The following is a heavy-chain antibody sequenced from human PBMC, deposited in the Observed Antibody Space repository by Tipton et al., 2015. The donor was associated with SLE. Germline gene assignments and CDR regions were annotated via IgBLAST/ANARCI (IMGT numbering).Heavy chain of an antibody. CDR3: ARGGGSYYDY. D-gene: IGHD1-26*01. CDR1: GGSISGYY. J-gene: IGHJ4*02. CDR2: RYSSGST. V-gene: IGHV4-4*07. Sequence: TLSLTCTVSGGSISGYYWSWIRQPAGKGLEWIGRRYSSGSTIYNPSLKSRVTLSLDMSNNQFSLRVRSVTAADTAVYYCARGGGSYYDYWGQGTLVTVSS.